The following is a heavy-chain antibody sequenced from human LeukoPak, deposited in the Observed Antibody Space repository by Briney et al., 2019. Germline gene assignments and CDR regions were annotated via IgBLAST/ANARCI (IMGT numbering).Heavy chain of an antibody. CDR2: IIPIFGTA. CDR1: GGTFSSYA. CDR3: ASYCSGGSCYSALDY. J-gene: IGHJ4*02. Sequence: GASVKVSCTASGGTFSSYAISWVRQAPGQGLEWMGGIIPIFGTANYAQKFQGRVTITTDESTSTAYMELSSLRSEDTAVYYCASYCSGGSCYSALDYWGQGTLVTVSS. V-gene: IGHV1-69*05. D-gene: IGHD2-15*01.